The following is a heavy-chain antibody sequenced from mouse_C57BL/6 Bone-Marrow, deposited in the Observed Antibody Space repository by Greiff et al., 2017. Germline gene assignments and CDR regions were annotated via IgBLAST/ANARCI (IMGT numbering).Heavy chain of an antibody. CDR2: INPSSGYT. CDR1: GYTFTSYT. Sequence: QVQLKESGAELARPGASVKMSCKASGYTFTSYTMHWVKQRPGQGLEWIGYINPSSGYTKYNQKFKDKATLTADKSSSTAYMQLSSLTSEDSAVYYCARNYGSRRGAMDYWGQGTSVTVSS. V-gene: IGHV1-4*01. J-gene: IGHJ4*01. D-gene: IGHD1-1*01. CDR3: ARNYGSRRGAMDY.